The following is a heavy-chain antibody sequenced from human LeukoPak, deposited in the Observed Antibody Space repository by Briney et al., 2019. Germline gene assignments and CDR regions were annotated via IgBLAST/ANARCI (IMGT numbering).Heavy chain of an antibody. V-gene: IGHV3-30-3*01. CDR3: ASYYDSSGPFDY. CDR2: ISYDGSNK. CDR1: GFTFSSYA. Sequence: GGFLRLSCAASGFTFSSYAMHWVRQAPGKGLEWVAVISYDGSNKYYADSVKGRFTISRDNSKNTLYLQMNSLRAEDTAVYYCASYYDSSGPFDYWGQGTLVTVSS. J-gene: IGHJ4*02. D-gene: IGHD3-22*01.